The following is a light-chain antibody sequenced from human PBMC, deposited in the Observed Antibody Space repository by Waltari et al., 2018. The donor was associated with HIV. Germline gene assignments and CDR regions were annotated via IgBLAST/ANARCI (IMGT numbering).Light chain of an antibody. Sequence: QLALTQSPSASASLGASVRLTCTLSSGQSSYSIAWHQQQPEKGPRFLMRLNSDGSHTRGDGIPDRFSGSASWAERYLTSSSLQSEDEADYYCQSWDNGVRVFGGGTKLTVL. CDR2: LNSDGSH. J-gene: IGLJ3*02. CDR1: SGQSSYS. CDR3: QSWDNGVRV. V-gene: IGLV4-69*01.